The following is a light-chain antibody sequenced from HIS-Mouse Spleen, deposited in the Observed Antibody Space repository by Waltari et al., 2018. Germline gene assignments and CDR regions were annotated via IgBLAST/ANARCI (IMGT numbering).Light chain of an antibody. Sequence: SYELTQPSSVSVSPVQTARLTCSGDVLAKKYARWFQQKPGQAPVLVIYKDSERPSGIPERFSGSSSGTTVTLTISGAQVEDEADYYCYSAADNNVVFGGGTKLTVL. J-gene: IGLJ2*01. CDR1: VLAKKY. CDR3: YSAADNNVV. CDR2: KDS. V-gene: IGLV3-27*01.